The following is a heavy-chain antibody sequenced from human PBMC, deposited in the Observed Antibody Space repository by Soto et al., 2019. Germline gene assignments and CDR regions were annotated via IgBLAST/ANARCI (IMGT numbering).Heavy chain of an antibody. J-gene: IGHJ3*02. D-gene: IGHD3-22*01. CDR1: GGSISSYY. V-gene: IGHV4-59*01. CDR2: IYYSGST. Sequence: SETLSLTCTVSGGSISSYYWSWIRQPPGKGLEWIRYIYYSGSTNYNPSLKSRVTISVDTSKNQFSLKLSSVTAADTAVYYCARGLISGYYLYDAFDIWGQGTMVTVSS. CDR3: ARGLISGYYLYDAFDI.